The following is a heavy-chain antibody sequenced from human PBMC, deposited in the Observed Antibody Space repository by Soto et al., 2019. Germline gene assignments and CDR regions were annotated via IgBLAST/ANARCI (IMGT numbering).Heavy chain of an antibody. V-gene: IGHV1-8*01. CDR3: ARASMYIWNDH. CDR1: GYTFTTYD. Sequence: QVQLVQSGAEVKRPGASGKVSCEAPGYTFTTYDINWVRQASGQGLEWMGCVNPSSGSTVYAQKFHGRVTMTRDTSISTAYMELSSLKSDDTAIYYCARASMYIWNDHWGQGTLVTVSS. CDR2: VNPSSGST. J-gene: IGHJ5*02. D-gene: IGHD1-20*01.